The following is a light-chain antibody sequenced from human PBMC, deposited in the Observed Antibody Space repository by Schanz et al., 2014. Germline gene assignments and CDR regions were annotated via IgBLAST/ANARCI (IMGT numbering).Light chain of an antibody. V-gene: IGLV2-14*03. CDR1: SSDVGGYNY. CDR2: DVN. Sequence: QSALTQPASVSGSPGQSITLSCTGTSSDVGGYNYVSWYQHHPGKAPKLMIYDVNNRPSGVSNRFSGSKSGNTDSLTISGFQPEDEAEYDCCSYAGRNGVLFGGGTKLTVL. CDR3: CSYAGRNGVL. J-gene: IGLJ2*01.